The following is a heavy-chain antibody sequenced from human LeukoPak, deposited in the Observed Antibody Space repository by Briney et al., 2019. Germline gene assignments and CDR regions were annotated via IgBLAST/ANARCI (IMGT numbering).Heavy chain of an antibody. Sequence: ESGPTLVNPTETLTLTCTVSGFSLSNARMGVSWIRQPPGKALEWLAHIFSNDEKSYSTSLKGRLTISKDTSKSQVVLTMTNMDPVDTATYYCARMTVVVVAATRGNWFDPWGQGTLVTVSS. V-gene: IGHV2-26*01. J-gene: IGHJ5*02. D-gene: IGHD2-15*01. CDR3: ARMTVVVVAATRGNWFDP. CDR1: GFSLSNARMG. CDR2: IFSNDEK.